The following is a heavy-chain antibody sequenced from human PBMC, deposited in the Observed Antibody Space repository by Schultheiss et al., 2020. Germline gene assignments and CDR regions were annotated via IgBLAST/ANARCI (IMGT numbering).Heavy chain of an antibody. D-gene: IGHD5-24*01. J-gene: IGHJ4*02. CDR3: AKDNGWD. Sequence: GGSLRLSCAASGFTFSSYAMIWVRQAPGKGLEWVSSISSSSSYIYYADSVKGRFTISRDNAKNSLYLQMNSLRAGDTALYYCAKDNGWDWGQGTLVTVSS. V-gene: IGHV3-21*04. CDR2: ISSSSSYI. CDR1: GFTFSSYA.